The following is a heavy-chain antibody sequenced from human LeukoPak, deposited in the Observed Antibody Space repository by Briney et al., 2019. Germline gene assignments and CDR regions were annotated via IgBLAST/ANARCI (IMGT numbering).Heavy chain of an antibody. V-gene: IGHV4-34*01. CDR3: AGGNYYGSVYADV. CDR1: GGSFSGYY. J-gene: IGHJ6*04. CDR2: INHSGST. D-gene: IGHD3-10*01. Sequence: SETLSLTCAVYGGSFSGYYWSWIRQPPGRGLEWIGEINHSGSTNYNTSLKSRVTISVDTSKNQFSLRLSSVTAADTAVYYCAGGNYYGSVYADVWGKGTTVTVSS.